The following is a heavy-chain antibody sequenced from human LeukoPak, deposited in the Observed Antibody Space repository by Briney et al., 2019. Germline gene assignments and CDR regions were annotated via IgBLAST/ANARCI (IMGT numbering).Heavy chain of an antibody. V-gene: IGHV1-18*01. Sequence: ASVNVSCKASGYTFTSYGISWVRQAPGQGLEWMGWISAYNGNTNYAQKLQGIVTMTTDTSTSTAYMELRSLRSDDTAVYCCARADYGDYSSWAFDIWGQGTMVTVSS. D-gene: IGHD4-17*01. CDR1: GYTFTSYG. CDR3: ARADYGDYSSWAFDI. CDR2: ISAYNGNT. J-gene: IGHJ3*02.